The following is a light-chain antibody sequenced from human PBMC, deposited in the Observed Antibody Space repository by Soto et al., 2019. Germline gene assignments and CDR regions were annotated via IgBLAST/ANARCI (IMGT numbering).Light chain of an antibody. Sequence: AIQMTQSPSSLSASVGDRVTITCRASQGIRTDLGWYQQKPGQAPNLLICAASSLQSGVPSRFSGSGSGTNFSLTFSSLQPEDFATYFCLQDYIYPLTFGGGTKVEIK. CDR3: LQDYIYPLT. CDR2: AAS. V-gene: IGKV1-6*01. J-gene: IGKJ4*01. CDR1: QGIRTD.